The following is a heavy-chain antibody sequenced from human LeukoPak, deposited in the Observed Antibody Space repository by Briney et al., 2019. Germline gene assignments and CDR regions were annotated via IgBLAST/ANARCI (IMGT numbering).Heavy chain of an antibody. D-gene: IGHD1-7*01. CDR1: GFYFANYA. CDR3: ARKGLGGELGGFDS. J-gene: IGHJ4*02. Sequence: GGSLRLSCAASGFYFANYAMSWVRQAPGKGLEWVSATVGGGSPNTYHADSVKGRFTISRDNAKNSLYLQMNSLRVEDTALYHCARKGLGGELGGFDSWGQGTLVTVSS. CDR2: TVGGGSPNT. V-gene: IGHV3-23*01.